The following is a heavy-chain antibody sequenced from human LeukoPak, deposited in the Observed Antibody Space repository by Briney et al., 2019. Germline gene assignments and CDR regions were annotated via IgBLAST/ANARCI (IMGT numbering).Heavy chain of an antibody. CDR3: AKVNDYVWGSYHY. CDR1: GFTFSSYA. J-gene: IGHJ4*02. V-gene: IGHV3-23*01. D-gene: IGHD3-16*02. CDR2: ISGSGGRT. Sequence: GGSLRLSCAASGFTFSSYAMSWVRQAPGKGLEWVSAISGSGGRTYYADSVKGRFTISRDNSKNTLYLQMNSLRAEDTAVYYCAKVNDYVWGSYHYWGQGTLVTVSS.